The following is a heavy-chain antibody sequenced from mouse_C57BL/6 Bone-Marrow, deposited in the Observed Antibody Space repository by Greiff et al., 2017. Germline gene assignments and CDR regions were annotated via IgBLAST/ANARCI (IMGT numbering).Heavy chain of an antibody. V-gene: IGHV2-4*01. D-gene: IGHD3-3*01. CDR2: IWSGGST. J-gene: IGHJ4*01. Sequence: QVQLQQSGPGLVQPSQCLSISCTVSGFSLTSYGVHWVRQPPGKGLEWLGVIWSGGSTDYNAAIISRLSIRKDNSKGQVFFKMNSLQADDTAIYYCAGGLRAVDSWGQGASVTVSS. CDR1: GFSLTSYG. CDR3: AGGLRAVDS.